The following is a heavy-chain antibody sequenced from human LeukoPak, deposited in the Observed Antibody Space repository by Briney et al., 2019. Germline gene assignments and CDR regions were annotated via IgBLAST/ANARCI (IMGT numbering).Heavy chain of an antibody. Sequence: ASVKVSCKASGYTFTICYIHWVRQAPGQGLEWMGWINPNSGGTSAAQKFQGRVTMTRDTSISTAHMELSRLRSDDTAVYYCARVTTNVSCYYYCMDVWGKGTTVTVSS. CDR3: ARVTTNVSCYYYCMDV. J-gene: IGHJ6*03. D-gene: IGHD4-11*01. CDR2: INPNSGGT. CDR1: GYTFTICY. V-gene: IGHV1-2*02.